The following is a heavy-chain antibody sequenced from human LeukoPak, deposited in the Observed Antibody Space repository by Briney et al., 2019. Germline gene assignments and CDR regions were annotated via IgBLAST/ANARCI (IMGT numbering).Heavy chain of an antibody. Sequence: AASVKVSCKASGYTFTSYGISWVRQAPGQGLEWMGWISAYNGNTNYAQKLQGRVTMTTDTSTSTAYMELRSLRSDDTAVYYCARVGFCGGDCYSPYYYGMDVWGQGTTVTVSS. J-gene: IGHJ6*02. CDR3: ARVGFCGGDCYSPYYYGMDV. CDR1: GYTFTSYG. CDR2: ISAYNGNT. V-gene: IGHV1-18*01. D-gene: IGHD2-21*02.